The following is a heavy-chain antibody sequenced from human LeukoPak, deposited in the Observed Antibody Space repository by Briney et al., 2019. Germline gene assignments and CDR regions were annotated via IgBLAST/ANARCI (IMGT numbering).Heavy chain of an antibody. V-gene: IGHV4-59*05. Sequence: GSLRLSCAASGFTFSSYSMNWVRQPPGKGLEWIGSIYYSGSTYYNPSLKSRVTISVDTSKNQFSLKLSSVTAADTAVYYCARLTSYCSSTSCRPYFDYWGQGTLVTVSS. CDR1: GFTFSSYSMN. CDR2: IYYSGST. J-gene: IGHJ4*02. CDR3: ARLTSYCSSTSCRPYFDY. D-gene: IGHD2-2*01.